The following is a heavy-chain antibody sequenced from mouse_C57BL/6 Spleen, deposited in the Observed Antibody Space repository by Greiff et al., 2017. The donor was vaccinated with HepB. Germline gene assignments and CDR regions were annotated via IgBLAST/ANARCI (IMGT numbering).Heavy chain of an antibody. CDR1: GYSFTGYY. CDR2: INPSTGGT. CDR3: AREVNYGSSPEAY. D-gene: IGHD1-1*01. V-gene: IGHV1-42*01. J-gene: IGHJ3*01. Sequence: EVQLVESGPELVKPGASVKISCKASGYSFTGYYMNWVKQSPEKSLEWIGEINPSTGGTTYNQKFKAKATLTVDKSSSTAYMQLKSLTSEDSAVYYCAREVNYGSSPEAYWGQGTLVTVSA.